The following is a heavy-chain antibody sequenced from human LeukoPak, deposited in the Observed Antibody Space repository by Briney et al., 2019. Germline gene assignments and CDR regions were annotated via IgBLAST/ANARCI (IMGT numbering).Heavy chain of an antibody. Sequence: PSETLSLTCTVSGGSINSYYWNWIRQPPGERLEWIGYIFYSGTTNYNPSLKSRVNISVDTSKNQVSLNLTSVSATDTAVYYYARQGAVAGTFDYWGQGTLVTVSS. CDR2: IFYSGTT. V-gene: IGHV4-59*08. J-gene: IGHJ4*02. CDR3: ARQGAVAGTFDY. D-gene: IGHD6-19*01. CDR1: GGSINSYY.